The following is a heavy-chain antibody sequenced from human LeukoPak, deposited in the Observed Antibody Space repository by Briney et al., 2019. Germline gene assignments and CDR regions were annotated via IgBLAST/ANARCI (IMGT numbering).Heavy chain of an antibody. J-gene: IGHJ4*02. Sequence: GGSLRLSYAASGFTFSSHGMNWVRQAPGKGLEWVSGISGSGGNTYYADSVKGRFTISRDNSKNTLYLQMNSLRAEDTAVYYCAKEGLGCTNGVCYIRSFDYWGQGTLVTVSS. CDR1: GFTFSSHG. CDR3: AKEGLGCTNGVCYIRSFDY. V-gene: IGHV3-23*01. CDR2: ISGSGGNT. D-gene: IGHD2-8*01.